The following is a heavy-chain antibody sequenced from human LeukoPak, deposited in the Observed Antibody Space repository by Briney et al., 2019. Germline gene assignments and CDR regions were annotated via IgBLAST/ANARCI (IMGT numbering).Heavy chain of an antibody. Sequence: SQTLSLTCTVSGGSISSGGYYWSWIRQHPGKGLEWIGCIYYRGSTDYNPSLKSRVSISVDTSKNQFSLKMSSVTAADTAVYYCARARDGHINNWFDPWGQGTLVTVSS. CDR3: ARARDGHINNWFDP. CDR2: IYYRGST. V-gene: IGHV4-31*03. D-gene: IGHD5-24*01. CDR1: GGSISSGGYY. J-gene: IGHJ5*02.